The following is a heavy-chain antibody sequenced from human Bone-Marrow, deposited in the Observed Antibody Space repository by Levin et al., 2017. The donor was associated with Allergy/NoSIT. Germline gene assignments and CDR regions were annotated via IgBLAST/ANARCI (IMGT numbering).Heavy chain of an antibody. CDR2: ISSSSSSI. V-gene: IGHV3-21*01. J-gene: IGHJ4*02. CDR3: ARDYGSGTYNNPFDY. CDR1: GFAFSTYL. D-gene: IGHD3-10*01. Sequence: GGSLRLSCVASGFAFSTYLMNWVRQAPGKGLERVSFISSSSSSIFYADSVKGRFTISRDNAKNSLYLHMNSLRAEDTAVYYCARDYGSGTYNNPFDYWGQGTLVTVSS.